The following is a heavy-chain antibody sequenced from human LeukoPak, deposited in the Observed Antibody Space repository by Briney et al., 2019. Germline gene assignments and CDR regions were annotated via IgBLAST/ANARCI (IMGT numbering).Heavy chain of an antibody. V-gene: IGHV1-18*01. D-gene: IGHD6-19*01. CDR1: GYTFNSYG. J-gene: IGHJ4*02. CDR2: ISAYNGNT. Sequence: ASVKVSCKASGYTFNSYGISWVRQAPGQGLEWMGWISAYNGNTNYAQKVQGRVTMTTDTSTSTAYMELRGLRSDDTAVYYCARADIRAIASSGWYGFDYWGQGTLVTVSS. CDR3: ARADIRAIASSGWYGFDY.